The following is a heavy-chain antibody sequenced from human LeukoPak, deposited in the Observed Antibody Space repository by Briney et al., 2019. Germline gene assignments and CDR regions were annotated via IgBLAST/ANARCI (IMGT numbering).Heavy chain of an antibody. CDR1: GFPFSNAW. CDR2: IKGTDVGRTA. CDR3: TTVSHIGGRP. Sequence: PGGSLRLSCVVSGFPFSNAWLQWVRQAPGKGLEWVGRIKGTDVGRTADYAAPVQGRFTISREDSQNTMYLQMNSLKTEDTAVYYCTTVSHIGGRPGDQGTLVTVSS. D-gene: IGHD6-6*01. V-gene: IGHV3-15*01. J-gene: IGHJ4*02.